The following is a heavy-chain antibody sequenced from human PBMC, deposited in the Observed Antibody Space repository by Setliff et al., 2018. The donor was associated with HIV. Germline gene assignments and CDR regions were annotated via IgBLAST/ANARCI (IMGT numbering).Heavy chain of an antibody. CDR3: ATSPAAVTPRYFDF. CDR1: GFAFSSHA. CDR2: ISGSGVST. V-gene: IGHV3-23*01. Sequence: GSLRLSCAASGFAFSSHAMNWVRQAPGKGLEWVSAISGSGVSTYSADSVKGRFTISRDNSKNTLYLQHTSLRAEDTAVYYCATSPAAVTPRYFDFWGQGTLVTVSS. D-gene: IGHD6-19*01. J-gene: IGHJ4*02.